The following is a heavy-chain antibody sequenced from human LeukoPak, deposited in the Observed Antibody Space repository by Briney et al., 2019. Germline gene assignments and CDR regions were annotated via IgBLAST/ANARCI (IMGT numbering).Heavy chain of an antibody. CDR3: ARNYGSGTGWFDP. J-gene: IGHJ5*02. D-gene: IGHD3-10*01. V-gene: IGHV1-69*04. CDR1: GGTFSSYA. Sequence: SVKVSCKASGGTFSSYAVSWVRQAPGQGLEWMGRIIPIFGIANYAQKFQGRVTITADKSTSTAYMELSSLRSEDTAVYYCARNYGSGTGWFDPWSQGTLVTVSS. CDR2: IIPIFGIA.